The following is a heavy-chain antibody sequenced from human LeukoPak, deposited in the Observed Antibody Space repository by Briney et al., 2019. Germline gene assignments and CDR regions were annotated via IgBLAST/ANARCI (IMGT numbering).Heavy chain of an antibody. V-gene: IGHV3-11*04. J-gene: IGHJ4*02. D-gene: IGHD6-6*01. CDR3: AREGYSSSSKTSRFDY. CDR2: ISSGGGTI. CDR1: GFTFSDYY. Sequence: GGSLRLSCAASGFTFSDYYMSWIRQAPGKALEWVSYISSGGGTIYYADSVKGQFTISRDNAKNSLSLQMNSLRDDDTAVYYCAREGYSSSSKTSRFDYWGQGTLVTVSS.